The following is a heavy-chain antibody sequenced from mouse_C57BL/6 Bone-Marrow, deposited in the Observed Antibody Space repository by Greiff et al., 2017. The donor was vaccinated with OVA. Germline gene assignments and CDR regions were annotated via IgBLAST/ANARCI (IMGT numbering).Heavy chain of an antibody. J-gene: IGHJ4*01. CDR2: ILPGSGST. V-gene: IGHV1-9*01. CDR1: GYTFTGYW. Sequence: QVQLQQSGAELMKPGASVKLSCKATGYTFTGYWIEWVKQRPGHGLEWIGEILPGSGSTNYNEKFKGKATFTADTSSNTAYMQLSSLTTEDSAIYYCARDPYDYDEGYYAMDYWGQGTSVTVSS. D-gene: IGHD2-4*01. CDR3: ARDPYDYDEGYYAMDY.